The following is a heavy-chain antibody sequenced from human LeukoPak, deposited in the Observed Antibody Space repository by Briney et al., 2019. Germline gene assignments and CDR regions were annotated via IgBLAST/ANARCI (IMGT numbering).Heavy chain of an antibody. J-gene: IGHJ4*02. Sequence: ASVKVSCKASGYTSTYHYIHLVRQAPGQGLEWMGIINPNNGNTNYAQRFQGRVTMTRDTSTSTVYMELSGLGSEDTAVYYCARESDVGKDFDCWGQGTLVTVSS. V-gene: IGHV1-46*01. CDR2: INPNNGNT. CDR3: ARESDVGKDFDC. CDR1: GYTSTYHY. D-gene: IGHD1-1*01.